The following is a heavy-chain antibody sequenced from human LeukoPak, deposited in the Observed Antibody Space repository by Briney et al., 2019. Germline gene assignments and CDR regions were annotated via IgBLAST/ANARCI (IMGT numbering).Heavy chain of an antibody. D-gene: IGHD3-10*01. CDR1: GYTFTSYD. Sequence: GASVKVSCKASGYTFTSYDINWVRQATGQGLEWMGWMNPNSGNTGYAQKFQGRVTMTRNTSISTAYMELSSLRSEDTAVYYCARSYYGSGSYYFDYWGQGTLVTVSS. CDR2: MNPNSGNT. V-gene: IGHV1-8*01. CDR3: ARSYYGSGSYYFDY. J-gene: IGHJ4*02.